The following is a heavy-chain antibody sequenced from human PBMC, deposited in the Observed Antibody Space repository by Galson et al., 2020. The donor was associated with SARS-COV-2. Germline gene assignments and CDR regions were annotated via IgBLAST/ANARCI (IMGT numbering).Heavy chain of an antibody. J-gene: IGHJ4*02. V-gene: IGHV4-38-2*02. CDR1: GYSISSGYF. CDR2: IYHSGST. D-gene: IGHD2-15*01. Sequence: SETLSLTCTVSGYSISSGYFWGWIRQPPGKGLEWLGSIYHSGSTYYNPSLKSRVTISVDTSKNQFSLKLSSVTAADTAVYYCATYSVVVVAPTPLRADYWGQGTLVTVSS. CDR3: ATYSVVVVAPTPLRADY.